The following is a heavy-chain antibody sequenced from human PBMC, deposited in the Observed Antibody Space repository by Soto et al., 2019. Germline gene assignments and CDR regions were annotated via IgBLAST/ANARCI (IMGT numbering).Heavy chain of an antibody. D-gene: IGHD6-19*01. CDR2: VYRRGAA. CDR3: ARDYPYALDVAGYFDF. J-gene: IGHJ4*02. Sequence: PSETLSLTCAVYGGSFSGYYWSWIRQPPGKGLERIESVYRRGAAYYSPTLKSRVTISVDTSKNQFSLHLKFVTAADAALFYCARDYPYALDVAGYFDFWGQGTLVTVSS. CDR1: GGSFSGYY. V-gene: IGHV4-34*01.